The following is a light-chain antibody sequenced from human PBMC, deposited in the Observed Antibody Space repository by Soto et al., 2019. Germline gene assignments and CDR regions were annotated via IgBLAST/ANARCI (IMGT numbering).Light chain of an antibody. CDR1: SRDVGAYDY. V-gene: IGLV2-14*03. CDR2: YVD. J-gene: IGLJ1*01. CDR3: CSYADGSIYF. Sequence: QSVLTQPASVSGSPGQSITISCTGTSRDVGAYDYVSWYLQYPDKAPQLLIYYVDHRPAGVSSRFSGSKSCNTASLTISGLQAEEEGDYYCCSYADGSIYFFGTGTKLTVL.